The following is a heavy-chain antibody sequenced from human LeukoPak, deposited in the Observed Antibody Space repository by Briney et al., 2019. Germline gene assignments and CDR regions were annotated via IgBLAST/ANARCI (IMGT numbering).Heavy chain of an antibody. CDR2: IYYSGST. D-gene: IGHD5-18*01. J-gene: IGHJ4*02. CDR3: AKPGGEIQLWFDALSYYFDY. CDR1: GGSISSYY. V-gene: IGHV4-59*12. Sequence: SETLSLTCTVSGGSISSYYWSWIRQPPGKGLEWIGYIYYSGSTNYNPSLKSRVTMSVDTSKNQFSLKLSSVTAADTAVYYCAKPGGEIQLWFDALSYYFDYWGQGTLVTVSS.